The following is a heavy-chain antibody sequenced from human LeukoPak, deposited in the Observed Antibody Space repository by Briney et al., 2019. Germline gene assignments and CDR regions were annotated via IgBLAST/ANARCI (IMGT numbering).Heavy chain of an antibody. V-gene: IGHV4-34*01. D-gene: IGHD2-21*01. CDR3: ARGGEELSPNVDY. Sequence: PSETLSLTCAVYGGSFSGYYWSWIRQPPGKGLEWIGEINHSGSTNYNPSLKSRVTISVDTSKNQFSLKLSSVTAADTAVYYCARGGEELSPNVDYWGQGTLVTVSS. J-gene: IGHJ4*02. CDR1: GGSFSGYY. CDR2: INHSGST.